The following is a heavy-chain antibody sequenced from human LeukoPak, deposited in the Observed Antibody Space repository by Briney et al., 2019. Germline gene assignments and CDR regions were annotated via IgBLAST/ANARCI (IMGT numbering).Heavy chain of an antibody. Sequence: SGGSLRLSCAAFGFTFSSYSMNWVRQAPGKGLEWVSSISSSSSYIYYADSVKGRFTISRDNAKNSLYLQMNSLRAEDTAVYYCAREAPYDYVWGSYRFDYWGQGTLVTVSS. D-gene: IGHD3-16*02. V-gene: IGHV3-21*01. J-gene: IGHJ4*02. CDR1: GFTFSSYS. CDR3: AREAPYDYVWGSYRFDY. CDR2: ISSSSSYI.